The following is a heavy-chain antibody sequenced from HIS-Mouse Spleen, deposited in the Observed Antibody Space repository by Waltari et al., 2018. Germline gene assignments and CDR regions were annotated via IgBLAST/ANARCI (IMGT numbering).Heavy chain of an antibody. D-gene: IGHD1-26*01. CDR3: AKVNSGSYYFDY. CDR2: ISYDGSNK. CDR1: GSTFSSFG. Sequence: QVQLVESGGGVVQPGRSRRLSCAASGSTFSSFGMHWVRQAPGKGLEWVAVISYDGSNKYYADSVKGRFTISRDNSKNTLYLQMNSLRAEDTAVYYCAKVNSGSYYFDYWGQGTLVTVSS. V-gene: IGHV3-30*18. J-gene: IGHJ4*02.